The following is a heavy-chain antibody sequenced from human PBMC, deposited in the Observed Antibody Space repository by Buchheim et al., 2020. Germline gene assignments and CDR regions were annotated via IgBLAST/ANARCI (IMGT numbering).Heavy chain of an antibody. CDR2: INSDGPAT. CDR1: GLTFSSYW. V-gene: IGHV3-74*01. J-gene: IGHJ4*02. Sequence: EVQLVESGGGLVKPGGSLGLSCAASGLTFSSYWCHWVAQPPGKGLVWVSRINSDGPATTYPDSLKGRFTISRDNAKNTLYLQMNSLRAEDTAVYFCAGGNYHVYWGPGT. CDR3: AGGNYHVY.